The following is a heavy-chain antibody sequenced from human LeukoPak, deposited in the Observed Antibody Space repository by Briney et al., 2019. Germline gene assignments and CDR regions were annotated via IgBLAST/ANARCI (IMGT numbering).Heavy chain of an antibody. CDR3: ARSSYSSSSSV. J-gene: IGHJ3*01. V-gene: IGHV3-7*03. Sequence: GGSLRLSCAVSGFTFSGFWMSWSRQAPGKGLEWVASINSDGSEGYYADVVKGRFTISRDNAKYSLYLQINSLRAEDTAVYYCARSSYSSSSSVWGQGTMVTVSS. CDR2: INSDGSEG. D-gene: IGHD6-6*01. CDR1: GFTFSGFW.